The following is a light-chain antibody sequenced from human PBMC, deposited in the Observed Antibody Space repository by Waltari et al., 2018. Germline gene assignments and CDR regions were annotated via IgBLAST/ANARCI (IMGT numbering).Light chain of an antibody. CDR1: RSIISD. CDR3: QQYNNWPPYT. CDR2: GAS. J-gene: IGKJ2*01. V-gene: IGKV3-15*01. Sequence: EIVMTQSPATLSVSPGERATLPCRASRSIISDLAWYQQKPAQAPRLLIYGASTRATGIPARFSGSGSGTEFTLTISSLQSEDFAVYYCQQYNNWPPYTFGQGTKLEIK.